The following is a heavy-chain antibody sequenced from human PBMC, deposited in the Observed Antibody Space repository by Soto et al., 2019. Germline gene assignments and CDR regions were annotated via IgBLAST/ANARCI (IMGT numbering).Heavy chain of an antibody. D-gene: IGHD2-21*02. V-gene: IGHV4-59*01. Sequence: SETLSLTCTVSGASISTYYWGWIRQPPGKGLEWIGYIYYGGTTNYNPSLNSRVTISVDTSKNLFSLKLSSVTAADTAVYYCAYGDSRGPVDYWGQGTLVTVSS. CDR2: IYYGGTT. J-gene: IGHJ4*02. CDR3: AYGDSRGPVDY. CDR1: GASISTYY.